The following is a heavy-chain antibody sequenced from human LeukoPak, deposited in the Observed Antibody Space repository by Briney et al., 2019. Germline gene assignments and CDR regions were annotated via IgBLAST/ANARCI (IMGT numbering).Heavy chain of an antibody. CDR3: ARDHRLIEVLVVDTYDHYAMDV. V-gene: IGHV3-30*03. Sequence: PGRCPRLSCAAVGLTFNTSGMHWVRHAPGKGLGWVAFISYDGNKKYYVDSVKGRFTISRDNSKKTLYLQLNSLRAEDTAVYYCARDHRLIEVLVVDTYDHYAMDVWGLGPTVSVS. J-gene: IGHJ6*02. CDR1: GLTFNTSG. D-gene: IGHD3-9*01. CDR2: ISYDGNKK.